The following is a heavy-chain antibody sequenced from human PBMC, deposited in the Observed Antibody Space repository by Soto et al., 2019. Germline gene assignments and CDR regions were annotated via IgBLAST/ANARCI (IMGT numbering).Heavy chain of an antibody. V-gene: IGHV1-46*02. D-gene: IGHD2-8*01. Sequence: XSVKVSCKASGSTFDSHYMHWVRQAPGQGLEWVGVITHXGVPKXHAQKSKGRVXXTSDTYTXXMYMELRSLRAEHTAVYYCARDDYNGLNWWFDPWGQGTLVTVSS. J-gene: IGHJ5*02. CDR3: ARDDYNGLNWWFDP. CDR1: GSTFDSHY. CDR2: ITHXGVPK.